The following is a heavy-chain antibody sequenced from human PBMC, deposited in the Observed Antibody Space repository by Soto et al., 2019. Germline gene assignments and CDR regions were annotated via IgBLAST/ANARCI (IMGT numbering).Heavy chain of an antibody. D-gene: IGHD2-15*01. CDR3: AILGYCSGGGCYSGFDY. CDR1: GFTFSSYG. V-gene: IGHV3-30*03. J-gene: IGHJ4*02. Sequence: QVQLVESGGGVVQPGRSLRLSCTGSGFTFSSYGMHWVRQAPGKGLEWVAVTSYDGTNKYYADSAKGRFTISRDNSKNTLYLQMNSLRAEDTAVYSCAILGYCSGGGCYSGFDYWGQGTLVTVSS. CDR2: TSYDGTNK.